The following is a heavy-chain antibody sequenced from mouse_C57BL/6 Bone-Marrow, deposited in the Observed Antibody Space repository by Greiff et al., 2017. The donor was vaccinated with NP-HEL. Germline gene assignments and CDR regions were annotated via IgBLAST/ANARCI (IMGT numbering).Heavy chain of an antibody. V-gene: IGHV1-55*01. J-gene: IGHJ1*03. D-gene: IGHD1-1*01. CDR1: GYTFTSYW. CDR2: IYPGSGST. CDR3: ARDYGSSYDWYFDV. Sequence: QVQLQQPGAELVKPGASVKMSCKASGYTFTSYWITWVKQRPGQGLEWIGDIYPGSGSTNYNEKFKSKATLTVDTSSSTAYMQLSSRTSEDSAVYYCARDYGSSYDWYFDVWGTGTTVTVSS.